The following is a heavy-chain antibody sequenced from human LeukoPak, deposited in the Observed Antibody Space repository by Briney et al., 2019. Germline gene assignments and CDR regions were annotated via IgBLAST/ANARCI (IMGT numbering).Heavy chain of an antibody. CDR1: GFTFSSYD. D-gene: IGHD4-17*01. CDR2: ICTAGDT. CDR3: ARATDYYYGMDV. Sequence: PGGSLRLSCAASGFTFSSYDMHWVRQATGKGLEWVSAICTAGDTYYPGSVKGRFTISRENAKNSLYLQMNSLRAEDTAVYYCARATDYYYGMDVWGQGTTVTVSS. V-gene: IGHV3-13*01. J-gene: IGHJ6*02.